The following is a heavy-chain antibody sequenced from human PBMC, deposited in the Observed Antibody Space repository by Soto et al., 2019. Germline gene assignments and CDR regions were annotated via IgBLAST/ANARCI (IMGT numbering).Heavy chain of an antibody. CDR3: AGLLSSSWYVPDFDY. Sequence: EVQLVESGGGLVKPGGSLRLSCAASGFTFSSYSMNWVRQAPGKGLEWVSSISSSSSYIYYADSVKGRFTISRDNAKNSLYLQMNSLRAEDTAVYYCAGLLSSSWYVPDFDYWGQGTLVTVSS. CDR2: ISSSSSYI. J-gene: IGHJ4*02. V-gene: IGHV3-21*01. D-gene: IGHD6-13*01. CDR1: GFTFSSYS.